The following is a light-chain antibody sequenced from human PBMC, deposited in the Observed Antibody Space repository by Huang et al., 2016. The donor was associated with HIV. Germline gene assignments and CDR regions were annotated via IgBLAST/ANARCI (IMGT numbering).Light chain of an antibody. CDR1: QDIGRL. CDR3: QQSYSPSPFT. V-gene: IGKV1-39*01. Sequence: DIQMTQSPSSLSASIVDRVIITCRASQDIGRLLNWYQQKPGKATQLLIYEAAVLQTGVPSRFSCSGSGTHFTLTIRILLPEDFATYYCQQSYSPSPFTFGLGTILDI. J-gene: IGKJ2*01. CDR2: EAA.